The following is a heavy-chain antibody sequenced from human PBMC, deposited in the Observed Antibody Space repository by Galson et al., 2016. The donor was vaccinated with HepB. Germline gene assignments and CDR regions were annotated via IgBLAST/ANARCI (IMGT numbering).Heavy chain of an antibody. J-gene: IGHJ4*02. V-gene: IGHV3-23*01. Sequence: SLRLSCAGSEFTFTSYAMNWVRQAPGKGLEWVSAITGDSSRTFYADSVKGRFTISRDNSKNTVYLQMNGLRAEDTAVYYCAKVLWLRGFHYLDYWGQGTLVTVSS. CDR1: EFTFTSYA. CDR3: AKVLWLRGFHYLDY. D-gene: IGHD3-10*01. CDR2: ITGDSSRT.